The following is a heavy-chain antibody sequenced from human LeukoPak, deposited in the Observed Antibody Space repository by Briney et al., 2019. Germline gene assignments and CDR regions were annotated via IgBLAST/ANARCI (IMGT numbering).Heavy chain of an antibody. D-gene: IGHD3-9*01. J-gene: IGHJ3*02. CDR2: IYSGGST. Sequence: PGGSLRLSCAVSGFTVSSNYMSWVRQAPGKGLEWVSVIYSGGSTDYADSVKGRFTISRDTSKNTLYLQMNSLRVEDTAVYYCARSSHYDILTGYSEEDAFDIWGQGTMVTVSS. V-gene: IGHV3-53*01. CDR3: ARSSHYDILTGYSEEDAFDI. CDR1: GFTVSSNY.